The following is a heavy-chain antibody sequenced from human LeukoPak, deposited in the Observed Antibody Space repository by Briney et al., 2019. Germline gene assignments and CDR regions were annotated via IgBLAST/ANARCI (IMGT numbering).Heavy chain of an antibody. CDR3: ARDYYDSSSYYFPGDY. J-gene: IGHJ4*02. D-gene: IGHD3-22*01. Sequence: GGSLRLSCAASGFTFSSYAMHWVRQAPGKGLEWVAVISYDGSNKYYADSVKGRFTISRDNSKNTLYLQMNSLRAEDTAVYYCARDYYDSSSYYFPGDYWGREPWSPSPQ. CDR1: GFTFSSYA. CDR2: ISYDGSNK. V-gene: IGHV3-30-3*01.